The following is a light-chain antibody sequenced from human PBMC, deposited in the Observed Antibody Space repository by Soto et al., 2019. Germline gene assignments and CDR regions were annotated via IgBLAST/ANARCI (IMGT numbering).Light chain of an antibody. J-gene: IGKJ5*01. V-gene: IGKV1-39*01. CDR1: QSISNH. Sequence: DIEMTQSPSTMSASVEDRVIITCRASQSISNHLNWYQQKPGKAPKLLIYAASTLQSGVASRFSGSGSGTDFTLTISSLQPEDFAVYYCQQYNNWPPITFGQGTRLEIK. CDR3: QQYNNWPPIT. CDR2: AAS.